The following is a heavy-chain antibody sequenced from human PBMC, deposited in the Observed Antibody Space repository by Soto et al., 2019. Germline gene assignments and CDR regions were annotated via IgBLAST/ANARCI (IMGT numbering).Heavy chain of an antibody. CDR3: ARRDDIPVYAYYSLDV. V-gene: IGHV1-18*04. CDR1: GYTFTSYG. J-gene: IGHJ6*02. CDR2: ISGYNGNT. Sequence: ASVKGSCKASGYTFTSYGIVWVRQAPGQGLEWMGWISGYNGNTKSAQNLQGRVTMTTDTSTSTAYMELRSLRSDDTAVYYCARRDDIPVYAYYSLDVWGQGTTVTVSS. D-gene: IGHD1-1*01.